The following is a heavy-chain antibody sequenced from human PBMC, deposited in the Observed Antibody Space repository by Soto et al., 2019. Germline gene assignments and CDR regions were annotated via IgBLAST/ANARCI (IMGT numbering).Heavy chain of an antibody. CDR3: AILREGVVHHNWFYS. Sequence: GGSLRLSCAASGFTFSSYSMNWVRQAPGKGLEWVSSISSSSYIYYADSVKGRFTISRDNAKNSLYLKMNSLRAEDTAVYYCAILREGVVHHNWFYSWGQGTLVLVSS. V-gene: IGHV3-21*01. J-gene: IGHJ5*01. CDR2: ISSSSYI. CDR1: GFTFSSYS. D-gene: IGHD2-21*01.